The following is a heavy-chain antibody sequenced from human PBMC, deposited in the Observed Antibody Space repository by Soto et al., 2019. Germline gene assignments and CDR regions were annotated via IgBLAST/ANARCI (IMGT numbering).Heavy chain of an antibody. V-gene: IGHV2-70*01. CDR3: AAIPTVTYGVAG. Sequence: SGPTLVNPTQTLTLTCTFSRFSLSTRGNCAIWIRQPPVKALEALPLVDCDDDKYHSKSLKTKLTISMDTSNNPVVLTMTNRDPVVTATYYCAAIPTVTYGVAGWGQGTVVSDSS. CDR2: VDCDDDK. CDR1: RFSLSTRGNC. J-gene: IGHJ6*02. D-gene: IGHD5-12*01.